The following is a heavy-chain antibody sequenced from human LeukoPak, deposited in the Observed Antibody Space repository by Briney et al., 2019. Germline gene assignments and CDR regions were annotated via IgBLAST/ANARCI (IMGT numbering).Heavy chain of an antibody. D-gene: IGHD5-18*01. CDR2: IYYSKNT. Sequence: PSETLSLTCTVSGGSISSSSAYWGWLRQPPGKGLEWIGSIYYSKNTYYNPSLKSRVTISADTSKNQFSLTLGSVSATDTAVYYCVSPRGFSYGYFDDWGQGTLVTVSS. CDR3: VSPRGFSYGYFDD. CDR1: GGSISSSSAY. V-gene: IGHV4-39*01. J-gene: IGHJ4*02.